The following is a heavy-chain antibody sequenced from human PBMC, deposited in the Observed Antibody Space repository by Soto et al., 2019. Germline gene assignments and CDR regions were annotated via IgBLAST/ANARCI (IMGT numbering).Heavy chain of an antibody. CDR2: VYYNGNT. CDR1: GGSIRSGSNY. Sequence: QLQLQESGPRLVKPSETLSLICSVSGGSIRSGSNYWAWIRQPPGKGLYWIGTVYYNGNTYYNASLKSRVTISADASKNQFSLTLSSVSAADTAVYYCVRQTIVRGVLSWFDPWGQGTLVTVSS. D-gene: IGHD3-10*01. J-gene: IGHJ5*02. CDR3: VRQTIVRGVLSWFDP. V-gene: IGHV4-39*01.